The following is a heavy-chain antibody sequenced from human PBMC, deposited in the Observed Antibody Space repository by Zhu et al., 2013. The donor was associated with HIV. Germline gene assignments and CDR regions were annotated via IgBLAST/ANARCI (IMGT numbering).Heavy chain of an antibody. J-gene: IGHJ4*02. V-gene: IGHV1-2*02. CDR2: INPNSGVT. Sequence: QVQLVQSGAEVKKPGASVKVSCKASGYTFTDYFMHWVRQAPGQGLEWMGWINPNSGVTNYAQKFQDRVTMTRDTPISTAYMELSRLRSDDTAVYYCASSREGSVIVPAARVGYWGQGTLVTVSS. CDR1: GYTFTDYF. CDR3: ASSREGSVIVPAARVGY. D-gene: IGHD2-2*01.